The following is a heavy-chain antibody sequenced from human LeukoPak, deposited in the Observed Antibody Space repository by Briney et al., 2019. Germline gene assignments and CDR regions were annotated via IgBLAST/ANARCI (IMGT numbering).Heavy chain of an antibody. CDR3: ARGQTHCSGGSCYSYYYGMDV. J-gene: IGHJ6*02. Sequence: ASVKVSCKASGYTFTSYYMHWVRQAPGQGLEWMGIINPSGGSTSYAQKFQGRVTMTRDTSTSTVYMELSSLRSEDTAVYYCARGQTHCSGGSCYSYYYGMDVWGQGTTVTVSS. D-gene: IGHD2-15*01. CDR2: INPSGGST. CDR1: GYTFTSYY. V-gene: IGHV1-46*01.